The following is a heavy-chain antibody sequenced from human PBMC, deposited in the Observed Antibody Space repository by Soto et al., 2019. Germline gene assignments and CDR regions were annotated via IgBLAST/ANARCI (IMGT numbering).Heavy chain of an antibody. V-gene: IGHV4-34*01. CDR1: VGSFRGYY. Sequence: QVYLQQWGAGLLKPSDTLSLTCVVHVGSFRGYYGSWIRQPPGKGLEWIGEINHSGVTHYNPSFKSRVTISLDMTKDQVSLKLTSVTAADTALYFCARGLLYSNYFEYWGQPTPVTVSS. CDR2: INHSGVT. J-gene: IGHJ4*02. CDR3: ARGLLYSNYFEY. D-gene: IGHD2-15*01.